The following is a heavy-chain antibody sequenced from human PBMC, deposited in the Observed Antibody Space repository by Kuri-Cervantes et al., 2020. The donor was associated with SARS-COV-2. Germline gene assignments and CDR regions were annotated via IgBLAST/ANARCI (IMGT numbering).Heavy chain of an antibody. CDR2: ISSSSSTI. J-gene: IGHJ6*02. CDR1: GFTFSSYS. D-gene: IGHD3-3*01. CDR3: ARDLLNVWSGYYYYYGMDV. Sequence: GGSLRLSCAASGFTFSSYSMNWVRQAPGKGLEWVSYISSSSSTIYYAGSVKGRFTISRDNAKNSLYLQMNSLRDEDTAVYYCARDLLNVWSGYYYYYGMDVWGQGTTVTVSS. V-gene: IGHV3-48*02.